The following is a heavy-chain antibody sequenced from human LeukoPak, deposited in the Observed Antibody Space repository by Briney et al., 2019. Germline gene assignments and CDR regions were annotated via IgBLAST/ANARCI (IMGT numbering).Heavy chain of an antibody. J-gene: IGHJ4*02. Sequence: GGSLRLSCAASRFTFSSYAMHWVRQAPGKGLEWVAVISYDGSNKYYADSVKGRFTISRDNSKNTLYLQMNSLRAEDTAVYYCARDPLNDYGDYSYYFDYWGQGTLVTVSS. CDR1: RFTFSSYA. D-gene: IGHD4-17*01. V-gene: IGHV3-30*04. CDR3: ARDPLNDYGDYSYYFDY. CDR2: ISYDGSNK.